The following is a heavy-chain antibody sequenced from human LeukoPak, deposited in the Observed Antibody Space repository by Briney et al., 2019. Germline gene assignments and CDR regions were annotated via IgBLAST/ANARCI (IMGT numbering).Heavy chain of an antibody. V-gene: IGHV1-18*01. CDR2: ISAYNGNT. CDR1: GYTFTSYG. J-gene: IGHJ5*02. CDR3: ARDRSCSSTSCYWYWFDP. Sequence: ASVKVSCKASGYTFTSYGISWVRQAPGQGLEWMGWISAYNGNTNHAQKLQGRVTMTTDTSTSTAYMELRSLRSDDTAVYYCARDRSCSSTSCYWYWFDPWGQGTLVTVSS. D-gene: IGHD2-2*01.